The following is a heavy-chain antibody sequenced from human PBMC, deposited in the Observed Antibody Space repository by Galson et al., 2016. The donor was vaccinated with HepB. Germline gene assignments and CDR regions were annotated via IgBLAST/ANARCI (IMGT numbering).Heavy chain of an antibody. D-gene: IGHD4-17*01. CDR3: AKFPAVTSPPWFDP. V-gene: IGHV4-39*01. J-gene: IGHJ5*02. CDR1: GDSVTPPASF. Sequence: ETLSLTCSVSGDSVTPPASFWAWIRQPPGKGLQGIGNFSYTGDTFYNPSLRSRVALSVDTSKNEFSLKMTSVTATGTAVYYCAKFPAVTSPPWFDPWGRGTLVTVAS. CDR2: FSYTGDT.